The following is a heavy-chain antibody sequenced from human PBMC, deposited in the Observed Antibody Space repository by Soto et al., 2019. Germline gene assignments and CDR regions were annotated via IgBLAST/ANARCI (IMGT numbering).Heavy chain of an antibody. D-gene: IGHD3-22*01. J-gene: IGHJ4*02. CDR1: GFSFSSYA. CDR3: ARDRAMTMIGDY. Sequence: QVQLVESGGGVVRPGRSLRLSCAASGFSFSSYALHWVRQAPGKGLEWVALIWYDGSEKYYTDSVKGRFTISRDNSKNTLYLEMNSLRVEDTAVYYCARDRAMTMIGDYWGQGTLVTVSS. CDR2: IWYDGSEK. V-gene: IGHV3-33*01.